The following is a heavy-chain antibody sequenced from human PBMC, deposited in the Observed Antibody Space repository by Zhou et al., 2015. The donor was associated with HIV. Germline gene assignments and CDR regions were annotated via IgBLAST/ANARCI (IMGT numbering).Heavy chain of an antibody. J-gene: IGHJ6*02. V-gene: IGHV1-46*01. CDR2: IDPNSDDV. CDR3: ARDKVYGTLIHYNFYGMDV. CDR1: GYTFTSFH. D-gene: IGHD3-3*01. Sequence: QVLLVQSGAEVKKPGASVTVSCKPSGYTFTSFHIHWVRQAPGQRPEWMGTIDPNSDDVTYAQKFQGRVNMTADTSTSTVYMELTSLRSDDTALYYCARDKVYGTLIHYNFYGMDVWGQGTTVTVSS.